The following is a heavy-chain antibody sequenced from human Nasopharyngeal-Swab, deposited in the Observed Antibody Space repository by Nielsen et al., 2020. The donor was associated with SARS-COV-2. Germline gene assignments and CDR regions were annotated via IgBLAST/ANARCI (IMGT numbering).Heavy chain of an antibody. D-gene: IGHD3-10*01. Sequence: GSLRLSCTVSGGSISSYYWSWIRQPPGKGLEWIGYIYYSGSINYNPSLKSRVTISVDTSKNQFSLKLSSVTAADTAVYYCARDRRRGSGEVIKVHGANYYYYGMDVWGQGTTVTVSS. V-gene: IGHV4-59*01. CDR1: GGSISSYY. CDR2: IYYSGSI. J-gene: IGHJ6*02. CDR3: ARDRRRGSGEVIKVHGANYYYYGMDV.